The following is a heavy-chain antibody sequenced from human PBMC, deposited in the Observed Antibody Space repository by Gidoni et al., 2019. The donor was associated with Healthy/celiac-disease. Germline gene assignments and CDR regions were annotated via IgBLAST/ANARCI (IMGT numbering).Heavy chain of an antibody. CDR2: ISYDGSNK. CDR3: ARDKDYYDNSGPEG. J-gene: IGHJ4*02. Sequence: QVQLVESGGGVVQPGRSLRLSCAASGFTFSNYAMHWVRQAPGKGLEWVAIISYDGSNKYYADSVKGRFTISRDNSKNTLYLQMNSLRAEDTAVYYCARDKDYYDNSGPEGGGQGTLVTVSS. CDR1: GFTFSNYA. D-gene: IGHD3-22*01. V-gene: IGHV3-30-3*01.